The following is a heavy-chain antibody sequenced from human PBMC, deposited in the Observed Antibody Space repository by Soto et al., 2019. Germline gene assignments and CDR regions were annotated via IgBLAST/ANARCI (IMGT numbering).Heavy chain of an antibody. Sequence: GGSLRLSCAASGFTFSTYGMHWVRQAPGKGLEWVAGIRYDGSNQYYADSVKGQFTISRDNSKNTLYMQMDSLRADDTAVYYCARDFTEGATCCGPSYYAMDVWGAGSTVTV. V-gene: IGHV3-33*01. CDR2: IRYDGSNQ. CDR3: ARDFTEGATCCGPSYYAMDV. CDR1: GFTFSTYG. D-gene: IGHD1-26*01. J-gene: IGHJ6*02.